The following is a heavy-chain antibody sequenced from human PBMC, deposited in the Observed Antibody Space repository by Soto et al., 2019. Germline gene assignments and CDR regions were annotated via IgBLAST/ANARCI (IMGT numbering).Heavy chain of an antibody. J-gene: IGHJ6*03. CDR1: GYTFTGYY. Sequence: ASVKVSCKASGYTFTGYYMHWVRQAPGQGLEWMGWINPNSGGTNYAQKFQGWVTMTRDTSISTAYMELSRLRSDDTAVYYCAREDRTRGCSGGSCDYYYYYYMDVWGKGTTVTVSS. CDR3: AREDRTRGCSGGSCDYYYYYYMDV. V-gene: IGHV1-2*04. D-gene: IGHD2-15*01. CDR2: INPNSGGT.